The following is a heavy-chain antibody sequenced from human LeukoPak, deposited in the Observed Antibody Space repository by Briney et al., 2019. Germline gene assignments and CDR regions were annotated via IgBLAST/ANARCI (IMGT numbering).Heavy chain of an antibody. V-gene: IGHV4-30-2*06. CDR3: ASAYCSGDSCIDKNWFDP. CDR1: GVSVTAGGYS. J-gene: IGHJ5*02. CDR2: IYYSGTT. Sequence: SQTLSLTCAVSGVSVTAGGYSWSWFRQSPGKGLEWIGFIYYSGTTYYNPSLKSRVTISLDKSKNQFSLNHNSVTAADTAVYYCASAYCSGDSCIDKNWFDPWGQGTLVTVSS. D-gene: IGHD2-15*01.